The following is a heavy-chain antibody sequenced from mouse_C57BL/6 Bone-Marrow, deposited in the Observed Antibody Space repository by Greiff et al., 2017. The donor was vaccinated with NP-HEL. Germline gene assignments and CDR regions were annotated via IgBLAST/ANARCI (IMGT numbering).Heavy chain of an antibody. V-gene: IGHV14-4*01. Sequence: EVKLVESGAELVRPGASVKLSCTASGFNIKDDYMHWVKQRPEQGLEWIGWIDPENGDTEYASKFQGKATITADTSSNTAYLQLSSLTSEDTAVYYCTTYYSNPYYVDYWGQGTTLTVSS. CDR1: GFNIKDDY. CDR3: TTYYSNPYYVDY. J-gene: IGHJ2*01. D-gene: IGHD2-5*01. CDR2: IDPENGDT.